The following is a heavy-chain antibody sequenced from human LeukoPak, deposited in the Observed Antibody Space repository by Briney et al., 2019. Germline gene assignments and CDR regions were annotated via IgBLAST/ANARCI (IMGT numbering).Heavy chain of an antibody. J-gene: IGHJ4*02. D-gene: IGHD4-23*01. CDR3: AKRSDYGGDGRYFDY. CDR2: ISGSGGST. V-gene: IGHV3-23*01. CDR1: GFTFSSNG. Sequence: GGCLRLSCAASGFTFSSNGMSWVRQAPGKGLEWVSAISGSGGSTYYADSVKGRFTISRDNSKNTLYLQTNSLRAEDTAVYYCAKRSDYGGDGRYFDYWGQGSLVTVSS.